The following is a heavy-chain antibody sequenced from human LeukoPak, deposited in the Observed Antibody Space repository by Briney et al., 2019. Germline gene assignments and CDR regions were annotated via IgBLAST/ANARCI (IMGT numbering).Heavy chain of an antibody. Sequence: SETLSLTCTVSGGSISSYYWSWIRQPPGKGLEWIGYIYYSGSTNYNPSLKSRVTISVDTSKNQFSLKLSSVTAADTAVYYCARDFGIGGATIDSFDIWGQGTMVTVSS. CDR2: IYYSGST. J-gene: IGHJ3*02. CDR3: ARDFGIGGATIDSFDI. V-gene: IGHV4-59*01. CDR1: GGSISSYY. D-gene: IGHD1-26*01.